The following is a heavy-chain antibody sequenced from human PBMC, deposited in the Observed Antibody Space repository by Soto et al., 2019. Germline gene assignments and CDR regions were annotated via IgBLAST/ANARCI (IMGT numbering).Heavy chain of an antibody. V-gene: IGHV1-69*01. Sequence: QVQLVQSGAEVKKPGSSVKVSCKASGGTFGSYAISWVRQAPGQGLEGMGGIIPIPGTANYAQKFQGRVTIAADESTSTAYTELSSLRSDDTAVYYCARSQGSSTSLEIYYYYYYGMDVWGQGTTVTVSS. CDR2: IIPIPGTA. CDR3: ARSQGSSTSLEIYYYYYYGMDV. CDR1: GGTFGSYA. J-gene: IGHJ6*02. D-gene: IGHD2-2*01.